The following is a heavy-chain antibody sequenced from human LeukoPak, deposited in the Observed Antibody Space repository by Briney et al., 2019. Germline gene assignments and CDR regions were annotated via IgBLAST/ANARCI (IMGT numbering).Heavy chain of an antibody. CDR1: GYTFTGYY. Sequence: ASVKVSCKASGYTFTGYYMHWVRQAPGQGLEWMGWINPNSGGTNYAQKFQGRVTMTRDTSISTAYMELSRLRSDDTAVYYCARDSPYGDYVYSDYWGQGTLVTVSS. CDR3: ARDSPYGDYVYSDY. CDR2: INPNSGGT. J-gene: IGHJ4*02. D-gene: IGHD4-17*01. V-gene: IGHV1-2*02.